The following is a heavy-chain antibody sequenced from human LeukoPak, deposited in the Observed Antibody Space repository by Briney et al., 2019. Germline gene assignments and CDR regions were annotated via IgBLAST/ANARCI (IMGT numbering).Heavy chain of an antibody. CDR3: ARGRGYYYDSSGYYHGTFDC. V-gene: IGHV4-34*01. Sequence: SETLSLTCAVYGGSFSGYYWSWIRQPPGKGLEWIGEINHSGSTNYNPSLKSRVTISVDTSKNQFSLKLSSVTAADTAVYYCARGRGYYYDSSGYYHGTFDCWGQGTLVTVSS. CDR2: INHSGST. J-gene: IGHJ4*02. D-gene: IGHD3-22*01. CDR1: GGSFSGYY.